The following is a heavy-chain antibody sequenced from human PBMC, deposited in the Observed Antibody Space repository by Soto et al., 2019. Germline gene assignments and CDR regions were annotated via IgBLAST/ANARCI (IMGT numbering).Heavy chain of an antibody. J-gene: IGHJ2*01. CDR3: AKGTDTYYDFWSGYQKNWYFDL. CDR1: GNIFSGFG. Sequence: PGGSLRLSCAASGNIFSGFGMHWVRQAPGKGLEWVAVIRYDGSNIYYADSVQGRFTISRDNSKNTLYLQMNSLRAEDTAVYYCAKGTDTYYDFWSGYQKNWYFDLWGRGTLVTVSS. D-gene: IGHD3-3*01. V-gene: IGHV3-30*02. CDR2: IRYDGSNI.